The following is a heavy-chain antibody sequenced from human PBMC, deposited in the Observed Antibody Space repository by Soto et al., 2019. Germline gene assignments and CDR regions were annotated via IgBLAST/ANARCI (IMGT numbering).Heavy chain of an antibody. CDR2: ISPRSTFR. J-gene: IGHJ5*02. CDR3: ARGGGGGLFDP. Sequence: GGSLRLSCATSGFSISDSYMSWIRQAPGKGLEWISYISPRSTFRDYADSLKGRFTISRDSVKNSVYLQMNNLTANDTGVYYCARGGGGGLFDPWGQGSLVTVSS. D-gene: IGHD2-21*01. CDR1: GFSISDSY. V-gene: IGHV3-11*06.